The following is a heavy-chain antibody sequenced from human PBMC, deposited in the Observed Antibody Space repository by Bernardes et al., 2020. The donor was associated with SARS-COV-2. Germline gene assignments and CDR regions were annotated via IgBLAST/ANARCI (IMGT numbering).Heavy chain of an antibody. J-gene: IGHJ2*01. V-gene: IGHV3-23*01. D-gene: IGHD3-16*02. CDR1: GFSFSRYA. CDR3: VKDYIVGDSLWYFDL. CDR2: VAGDGSSL. Sequence: GGSLRLSCEGSGFSFSRYAMGWVRQPPGRGLEWVSGVAGDGSSLSYGDSVKGRFTLSKDSSKNIGYLQMTSLTVEDTAVYYCVKDYIVGDSLWYFDLWGRGTAVTVSS.